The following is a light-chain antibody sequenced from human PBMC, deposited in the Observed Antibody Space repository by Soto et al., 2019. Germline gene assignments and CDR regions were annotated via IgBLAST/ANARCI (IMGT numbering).Light chain of an antibody. J-gene: IGLJ3*02. CDR2: GNS. CDR3: QSYDSSLSAL. CDR1: SSNIGAGYD. Sequence: QSVLTQPPSVSGAPGQRVTISCTGSSSNIGAGYDVYWYQQLPGTAPKLLIFGNSNQPSGVPDRFSGSKSGTSASLAITGLQAEDEADYYCQSYDSSLSALFGGGTKLTVL. V-gene: IGLV1-40*01.